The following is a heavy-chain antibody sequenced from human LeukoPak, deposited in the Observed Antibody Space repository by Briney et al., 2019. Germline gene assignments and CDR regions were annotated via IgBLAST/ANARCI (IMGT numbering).Heavy chain of an antibody. CDR1: GFTFSDYY. CDR2: ISSSGSTI. D-gene: IGHD3-9*01. J-gene: IGHJ4*02. V-gene: IGHV3-11*01. Sequence: PGGSLRLSCAASGFTFSDYYMSWIRQAPGKGLEWISYISSSGSTIYYADSVKGRFTISRDNAKNSLSLQMNSLRAEDTAVYYCAREGILPGYDHFDYWGQGTLVTVSS. CDR3: AREGILPGYDHFDY.